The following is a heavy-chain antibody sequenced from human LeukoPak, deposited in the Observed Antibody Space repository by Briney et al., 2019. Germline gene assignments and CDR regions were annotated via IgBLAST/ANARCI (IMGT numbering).Heavy chain of an antibody. V-gene: IGHV3-48*01. CDR1: GFTFSSYS. D-gene: IGHD4-17*01. Sequence: GSLKLSFATSGFTFSSYSMNLVRPAPGKGLEWISYISSSSSTIYYTDSVKGRFTISRDNAKNSLDLQMNSLRAEDTAVYYCARDTVNDYWGQGTLVTVSS. CDR2: ISSSSSTI. CDR3: ARDTVNDY. J-gene: IGHJ4*02.